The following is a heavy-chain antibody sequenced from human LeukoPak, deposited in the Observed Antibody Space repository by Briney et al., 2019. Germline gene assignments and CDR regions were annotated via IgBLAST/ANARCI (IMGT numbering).Heavy chain of an antibody. Sequence: SETLSLTCTVSGGSINSYYWSWIRQPPGKGLEWIGYVYYIGNTNYNPSLKSRVTISVDTSKNQFSLKLSSVTAADTAVYYCARSLRQLWDAFDIWGQGTMVTVSS. V-gene: IGHV4-59*01. CDR3: ARSLRQLWDAFDI. J-gene: IGHJ3*02. D-gene: IGHD5-18*01. CDR1: GGSINSYY. CDR2: VYYIGNT.